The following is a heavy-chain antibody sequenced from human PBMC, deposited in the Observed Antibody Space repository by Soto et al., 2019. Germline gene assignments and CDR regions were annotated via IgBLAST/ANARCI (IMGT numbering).Heavy chain of an antibody. CDR3: ARSGG. CDR1: GFPFSSYG. V-gene: IGHV3-33*01. J-gene: IGHJ4*02. CDR2: IWYDGSNK. Sequence: QVQLVESGGGVVQPGRSLRLSCAASGFPFSSYGMHWVRQAPGKGLEWVAVIWYDGSNKYYADSVKGRFTISRDNSKNMLYLQMNSLRAADTAVYYCARSGGWGQGTLVTVSS. D-gene: IGHD6-19*01.